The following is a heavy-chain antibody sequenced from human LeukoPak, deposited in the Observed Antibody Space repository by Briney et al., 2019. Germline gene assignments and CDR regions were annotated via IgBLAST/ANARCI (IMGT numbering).Heavy chain of an antibody. D-gene: IGHD2-15*01. CDR3: ATRPARGSGPYCPYFDY. CDR1: GGSISTYY. V-gene: IGHV4-59*12. CDR2: IYYIGST. J-gene: IGHJ4*02. Sequence: SETLSLTCTVSGGSISTYYWSWIRQPPGKRLEWIGYIYYIGSTNYNPSLNNRVTISIDRSRNQFSLKLTSVTAADTAVYYCATRPARGSGPYCPYFDYWGQGTLVTVSS.